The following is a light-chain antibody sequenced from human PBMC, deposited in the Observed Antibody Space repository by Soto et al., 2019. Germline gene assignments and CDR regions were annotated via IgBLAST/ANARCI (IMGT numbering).Light chain of an antibody. CDR1: SSDVGGYNY. CDR2: EVS. J-gene: IGLJ1*01. CDR3: SSYTSRSTPCV. V-gene: IGLV2-14*01. Sequence: QSALTQPASVSGYPGQSITISCTGTSSDVGGYNYVSWYQQHPGKAPELMIYEVSNRPSGVSSRFSGSKSGNTASLTISGLQAEDEADYYCSSYTSRSTPCVFGTGTKVTVL.